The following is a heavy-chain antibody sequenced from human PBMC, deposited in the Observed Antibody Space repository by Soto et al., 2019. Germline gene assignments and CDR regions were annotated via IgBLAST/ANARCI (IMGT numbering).Heavy chain of an antibody. CDR1: GFTFSTYA. V-gene: IGHV3-48*01. CDR2: IDSSGTTI. CDR3: AGDLKNAGDFLRGFDY. D-gene: IGHD4-17*01. Sequence: VQLVESGGGLVQPGESLRLSCAASGFTFSTYAMNWVRQAPGKGLEWVSFIDSSGTTIYYADSVRGRFTISRDNAKKSLYLQMNTLRAEDTAVYYCAGDLKNAGDFLRGFDYWGQGTLVTVSS. J-gene: IGHJ4*02.